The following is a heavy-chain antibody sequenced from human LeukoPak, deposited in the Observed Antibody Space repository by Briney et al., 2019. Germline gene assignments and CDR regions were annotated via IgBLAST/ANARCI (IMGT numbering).Heavy chain of an antibody. CDR3: ARKEYSGYDYYFDY. D-gene: IGHD5-12*01. CDR2: IKQDGSEK. J-gene: IGHJ4*02. V-gene: IGHV3-7*01. Sequence: GGSLRLSCAASGFTFSSYWMSWVRQAPGKGLEWVANIKQDGSEKYYVDSVKGRFTISRDNAKNSLYLQMISLRAEDTAVYYCARKEYSGYDYYFDYWGQGTLVTVSS. CDR1: GFTFSSYW.